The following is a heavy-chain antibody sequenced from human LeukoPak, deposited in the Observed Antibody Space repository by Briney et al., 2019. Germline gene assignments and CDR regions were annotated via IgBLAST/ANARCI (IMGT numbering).Heavy chain of an antibody. Sequence: GGSLRLSCAASGFSFSRFWMHWVRQVPGKGLVWISRITSDGRNIDYADSVKGRFTISRDDAKNTLYLQMNSLRPDDTAVYFCVREDIVVVTTLDHWGQGSVVIVSS. V-gene: IGHV3-74*01. D-gene: IGHD2-21*02. CDR1: GFSFSRFW. CDR3: VREDIVVVTTLDH. CDR2: ITSDGRNI. J-gene: IGHJ4*02.